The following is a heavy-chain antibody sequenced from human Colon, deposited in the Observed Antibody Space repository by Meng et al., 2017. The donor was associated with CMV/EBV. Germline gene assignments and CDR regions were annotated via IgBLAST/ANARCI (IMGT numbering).Heavy chain of an antibody. CDR1: GFSLTTAGVG. CDR3: VHKPYTGSRYGGYYFDY. D-gene: IGHD2-2*02. Sequence: SGPTLVKPTQTLTLTCSFSGFSLTTAGVGVGWIRQPPGKALEWLALIYWNDNTRYSPSLQTRLTITTDTSKNQVVLTMTNMDPVDTATYYCVHKPYTGSRYGGYYFDYWGQGTPVTVSS. CDR2: IYWNDNT. J-gene: IGHJ4*02. V-gene: IGHV2-5*01.